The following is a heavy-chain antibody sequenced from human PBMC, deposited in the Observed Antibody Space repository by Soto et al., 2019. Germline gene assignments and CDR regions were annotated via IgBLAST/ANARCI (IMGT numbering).Heavy chain of an antibody. Sequence: GGSLRLSCAASGFTFSSYWMSWVRQAPGKGLEWVANIKQDGSEKYYVDSVKGRFTISRDNAKNSLYLQMNSLRAEDTAVYYCARDLNVVGAYPWFDPWGQGTLVTVSS. CDR2: IKQDGSEK. CDR3: ARDLNVVGAYPWFDP. D-gene: IGHD1-26*01. V-gene: IGHV3-7*03. CDR1: GFTFSSYW. J-gene: IGHJ5*02.